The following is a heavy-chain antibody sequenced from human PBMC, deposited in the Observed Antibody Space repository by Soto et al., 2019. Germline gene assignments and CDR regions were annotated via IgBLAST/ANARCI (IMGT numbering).Heavy chain of an antibody. CDR2: INHSGST. Sequence: QVQLQQWGAGLLKPSETLSLSCAVYGGSFSGYYWSWIRQPPGKGLEWIGEINHSGSTSYNPSLMGRVTISVDTSKNQFSLRLSSVTAADTAVYFCASILLYLWGQGTLVTVSS. V-gene: IGHV4-34*01. D-gene: IGHD3-9*01. CDR1: GGSFSGYY. J-gene: IGHJ4*02. CDR3: ASILLYL.